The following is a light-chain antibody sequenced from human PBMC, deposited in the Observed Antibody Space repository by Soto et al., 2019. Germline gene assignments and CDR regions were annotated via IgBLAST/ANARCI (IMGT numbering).Light chain of an antibody. V-gene: IGKV4-1*01. Sequence: IVMTQSPDSLAVSLGESATINFKCNQSVLYSFNNKNYLAWYQQKPGQPPTLLSYWASTRESGVPDRFSGSGSGTDFTLTISSLQAEDVAVYYCQQYYTTLSLTFGGGTKV. CDR2: WAS. CDR3: QQYYTTLSLT. J-gene: IGKJ4*01. CDR1: QSVLYSFNNKNY.